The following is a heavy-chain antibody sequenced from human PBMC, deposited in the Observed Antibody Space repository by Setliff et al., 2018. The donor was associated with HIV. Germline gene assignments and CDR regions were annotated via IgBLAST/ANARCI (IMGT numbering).Heavy chain of an antibody. J-gene: IGHJ4*02. CDR2: IYHTGKT. CDR3: ARGSYRGSGYFVRYFDS. D-gene: IGHD3-3*01. V-gene: IGHV4-39*01. CDR1: GGSVSTSSYS. Sequence: ASETLSLTCTVSGGSVSTSSYSWGWIRQPPEKGLEWIGTIYHTGKTYYNSSLNSRVTIAVDTSKDQFSLNLSTVTAADTAVYYCARGSYRGSGYFVRYFDSWAQGMLVTVSS.